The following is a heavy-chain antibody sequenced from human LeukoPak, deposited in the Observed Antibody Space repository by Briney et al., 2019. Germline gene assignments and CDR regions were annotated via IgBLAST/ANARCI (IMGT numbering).Heavy chain of an antibody. Sequence: SVKVSCKASGGTFSSYAISWVRQAPGQGLEWMGGIIPIFGTANYAQKFQGRVTITADKSTSTAYMELSSLRSEDTAVYYCARGLGNPGGRYYYYYYMDVWGKGTTVTVSS. V-gene: IGHV1-69*06. CDR1: GGTFSSYA. CDR3: ARGLGNPGGRYYYYYYMDV. J-gene: IGHJ6*03. CDR2: IIPIFGTA. D-gene: IGHD4-23*01.